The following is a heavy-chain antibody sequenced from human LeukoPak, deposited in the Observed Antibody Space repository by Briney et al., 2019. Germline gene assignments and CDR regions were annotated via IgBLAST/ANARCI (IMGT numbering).Heavy chain of an antibody. CDR1: GYTFATYW. CDR2: IYPGDSDT. V-gene: IGHV5-51*01. D-gene: IGHD6-19*01. CDR3: ARHVVPYSSGLTGFDY. Sequence: GESLKISCKGSGYTFATYWIGWVRQMPGKGLEWMGNIYPGDSDTRYSPSFQGQVTISADKSITTAYLQWSSLKASDTAMFYCARHVVPYSSGLTGFDYWGQGTLVTVPS. J-gene: IGHJ4*02.